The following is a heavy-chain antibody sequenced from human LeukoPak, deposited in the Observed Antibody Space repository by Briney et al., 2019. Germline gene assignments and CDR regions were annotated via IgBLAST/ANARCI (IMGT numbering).Heavy chain of an antibody. CDR1: GGSFSGYY. CDR2: INHSGST. V-gene: IGHV4-34*01. CDR3: ARGPSSTVVPYFDY. Sequence: SETLSLTCAVSGGSFSGYYWSWIRQPPGKGLEWIGEINHSGSTNYNPSLKSRVTISVDTSKNQFSLKLSSVTAADTAVYYCARGPSSTVVPYFDYWGQGTLVTVSS. D-gene: IGHD4-23*01. J-gene: IGHJ4*02.